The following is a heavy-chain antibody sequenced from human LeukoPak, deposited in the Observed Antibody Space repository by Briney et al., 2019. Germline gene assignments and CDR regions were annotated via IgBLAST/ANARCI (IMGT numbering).Heavy chain of an antibody. D-gene: IGHD2-15*01. CDR3: ARDKYLGYCSGGSCYFLKYYFDY. Sequence: SETLSLTCAVYVGSFSGYYWSWIRQPPGKGLEWIEEINQSGSTNYNPSIKSRVTISVDTSKNQFSLKLSSVTAADTAVYYCARDKYLGYCSGGSCYFLKYYFDYWGQGTLVIVSS. V-gene: IGHV4-34*01. CDR1: VGSFSGYY. J-gene: IGHJ4*02. CDR2: INQSGST.